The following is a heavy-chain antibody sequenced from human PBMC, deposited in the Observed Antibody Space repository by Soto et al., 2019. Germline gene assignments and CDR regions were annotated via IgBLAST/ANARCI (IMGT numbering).Heavy chain of an antibody. J-gene: IGHJ4*02. CDR2: ISGSGGST. D-gene: IGHD4-17*01. V-gene: IGHV3-23*01. CDR1: GFTFSSYA. Sequence: EVQLLESGGGLVQPGGSLRLSCAASGFTFSSYAMSWVRQAPGKGLEWVSAISGSGGSTYYADSVKGRFTISRDNSKHTLYLQLNSLRAEDTAVYYCAYGLYTTVTTNDYWGQGTLVTVSS. CDR3: AYGLYTTVTTNDY.